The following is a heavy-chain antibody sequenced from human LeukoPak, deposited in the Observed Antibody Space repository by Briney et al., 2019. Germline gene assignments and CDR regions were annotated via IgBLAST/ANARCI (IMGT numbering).Heavy chain of an antibody. V-gene: IGHV3-21*01. CDR2: ISSNSSNI. CDR1: GFTFSIYG. CDR3: ARLAAAGKAFDY. Sequence: PGGSLRLSCAASGFTFSIYGMRWVRQAPGKGLEWVSSISSNSSNIYYADSVKGRFTISRDNPKNSLSLQMHSLRPEDASVYYCARLAAAGKAFDYWGQGTLVTVSS. J-gene: IGHJ4*02. D-gene: IGHD6-13*01.